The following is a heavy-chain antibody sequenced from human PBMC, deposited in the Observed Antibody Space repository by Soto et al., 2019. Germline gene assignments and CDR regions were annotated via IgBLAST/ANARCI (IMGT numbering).Heavy chain of an antibody. Sequence: PSETLSLTCAVSGASISSDGLSWSWIRQPPGKGLEWIGYIYHTGNTYYNPSLESRVSISIDRSRNHFSLSLSSVTAADTAMYYCARAVGSLGRYFDSWGLGTPVTVSS. CDR3: ARAVGSLGRYFDS. J-gene: IGHJ4*02. D-gene: IGHD3-3*01. CDR1: GASISSDGLS. CDR2: IYHTGNT. V-gene: IGHV4-30-2*01.